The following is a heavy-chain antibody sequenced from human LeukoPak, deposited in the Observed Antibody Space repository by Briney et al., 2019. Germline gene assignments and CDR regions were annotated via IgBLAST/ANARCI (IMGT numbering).Heavy chain of an antibody. J-gene: IGHJ4*02. Sequence: SPSETLSLTCSVSGGSIRSSSYYWGWIRQPPGKGLEWIGSMYYSGSTYYNSSLKSRVTISEDTSKNQFFLTLRSVTAADTAVYYCAGTMESESFSTFDYWGQGTLVTVSS. CDR2: MYYSGST. D-gene: IGHD1-26*01. CDR1: GGSIRSSSYY. V-gene: IGHV4-39*07. CDR3: AGTMESESFSTFDY.